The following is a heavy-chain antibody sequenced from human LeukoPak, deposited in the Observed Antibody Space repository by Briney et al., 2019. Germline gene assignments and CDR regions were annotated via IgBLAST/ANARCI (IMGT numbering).Heavy chain of an antibody. Sequence: PGGSLRLSCAASGFTFSSYAMHWVRQASGKGLEWVAVISYDGSNKYYADSVKGRFTISRDNSKNTLYLQMNSLRAEDTAVYYCAKDPQVISPDWFDPWGQGTLVTVSS. J-gene: IGHJ5*02. CDR2: ISYDGSNK. V-gene: IGHV3-30-3*01. CDR1: GFTFSSYA. CDR3: AKDPQVISPDWFDP. D-gene: IGHD2-21*01.